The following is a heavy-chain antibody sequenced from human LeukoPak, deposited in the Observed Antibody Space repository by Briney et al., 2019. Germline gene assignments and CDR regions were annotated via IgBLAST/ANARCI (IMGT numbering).Heavy chain of an antibody. V-gene: IGHV3-30*02. CDR3: AKPVDYLEGWFDP. D-gene: IGHD2/OR15-2a*01. CDR2: IRYDGSIK. Sequence: GSLRLSCAASGFTFSSYGLHWVRQAPGKGLEWVAFIRYDGSIKYYADSVKGRFTISRDNSKNALYLQMNSLRAEDTAVYYCAKPVDYLEGWFDPWGQGTLVTVSS. CDR1: GFTFSSYG. J-gene: IGHJ5*02.